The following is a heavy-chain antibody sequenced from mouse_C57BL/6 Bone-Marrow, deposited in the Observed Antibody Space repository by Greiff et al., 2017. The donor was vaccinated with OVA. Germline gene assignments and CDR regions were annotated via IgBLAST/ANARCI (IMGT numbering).Heavy chain of an antibody. V-gene: IGHV3-6*01. CDR1: GYSITSGYY. CDR3: ASDLYSNYVMDY. Sequence: EVKLQESGPGLVKPSQSLSLTCSVTGYSITSGYYWHWIRQFPGNKLEWMGYISYDGSNNYNPSLKNRISITRDTSKNQFFLKLNSVTTEDTATYYCASDLYSNYVMDYWGQGTSVTVSS. D-gene: IGHD2-5*01. CDR2: ISYDGSN. J-gene: IGHJ4*01.